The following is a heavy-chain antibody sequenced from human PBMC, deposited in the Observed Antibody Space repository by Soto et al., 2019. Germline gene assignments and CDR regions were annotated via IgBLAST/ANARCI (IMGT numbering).Heavy chain of an antibody. V-gene: IGHV1-18*01. CDR3: ARDWDNSGWGGGRGMDV. D-gene: IGHD6-19*01. CDR1: GYTFTSYS. J-gene: IGHJ6*02. CDR2: INAFNGNT. Sequence: QVQLVQSGAEVKTPGASVKVSCKASGYTFTSYSISWMRQAPGQGLEWMGWINAFNGNTNYAPKVKGRVDMTKDTSKSIVYMAVRSLRSDGTAVYFFARDWDNSGWGGGRGMDVWGQGTTVIVSS.